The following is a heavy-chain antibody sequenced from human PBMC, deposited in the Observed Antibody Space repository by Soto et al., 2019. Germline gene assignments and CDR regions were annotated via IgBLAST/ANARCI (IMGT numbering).Heavy chain of an antibody. D-gene: IGHD4-17*01. J-gene: IGHJ5*02. Sequence: PGGSLRLSCAASGFTFSSYSMNWVRQAPGKGLEWVSSISSSSSYIYYADSVKGRFTISRDNAKNSLYLQMNSLRAEDTAVYYCVKGLTVTTSNWFDPWGQGTLVTVSS. CDR3: VKGLTVTTSNWFDP. CDR1: GFTFSSYS. V-gene: IGHV3-21*01. CDR2: ISSSSSYI.